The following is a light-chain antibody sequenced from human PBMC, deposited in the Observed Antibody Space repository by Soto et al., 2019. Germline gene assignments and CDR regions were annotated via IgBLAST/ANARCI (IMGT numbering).Light chain of an antibody. CDR3: SSYTSSSTRV. J-gene: IGLJ1*01. V-gene: IGLV2-14*03. CDR2: ELS. Sequence: QSALTQPASVSGSPGQSITISCTGTSSDVGAYDFVSWYQQHQDKAPKLMIYELSNRPSGVSNRFSGSKSVNTSTLTISGLQAEDEADYYCSSYTSSSTRVFGTGTKLTVL. CDR1: SSDVGAYDF.